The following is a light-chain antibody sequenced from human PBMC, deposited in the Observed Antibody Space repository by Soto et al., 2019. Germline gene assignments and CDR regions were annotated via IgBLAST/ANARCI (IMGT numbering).Light chain of an antibody. CDR2: RTF. Sequence: EVVLTQSPGTLSLSPGEIATLSCRASQSIASSYLACYQQRPGQPPRLLLYRTFNRATGIPDRFSGGGSGTDFTLTISSLAPEDSAVYFCQQFNSSHLTFGGGTTVDIK. CDR1: QSIASSY. V-gene: IGKV3-20*01. J-gene: IGKJ4*01. CDR3: QQFNSSHLT.